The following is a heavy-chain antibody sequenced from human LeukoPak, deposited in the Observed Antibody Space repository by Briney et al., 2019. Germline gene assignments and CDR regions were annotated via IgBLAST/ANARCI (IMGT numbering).Heavy chain of an antibody. CDR3: ARSRSVSNYKGMDV. J-gene: IGHJ6*02. CDR2: ISSSSDYI. V-gene: IGHV3-21*01. CDR1: GFTFDDYG. Sequence: GGSLRLSCAASGFTFDDYGMSWVRQAPGKGLEWVSSISSSSDYIYYADSVKGRFTISRDNARNSLYLQMNSLRAEDTAVYYCARSRSVSNYKGMDVWGQGTTVTVSS. D-gene: IGHD5/OR15-5a*01.